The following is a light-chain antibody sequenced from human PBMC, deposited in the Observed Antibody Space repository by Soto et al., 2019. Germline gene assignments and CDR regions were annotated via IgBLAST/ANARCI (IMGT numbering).Light chain of an antibody. CDR2: GAT. J-gene: IGKJ1*01. CDR3: QQHGTT. V-gene: IGKV3-20*01. CDR1: QTVSASY. Sequence: EIVLTQSPGTLSLSPGEKATLSCRASQTVSASYLAWYQQKPGQAPRLLIYGATNRIIGIPDRFSGSVSGTDFTLTISRLEPEDSAVYYCQQHGTTFGQGTKVDIK.